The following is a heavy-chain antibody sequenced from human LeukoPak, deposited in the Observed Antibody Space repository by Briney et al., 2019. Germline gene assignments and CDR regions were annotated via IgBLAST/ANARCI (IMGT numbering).Heavy chain of an antibody. CDR3: ARDAFYGDRGLWLLDY. Sequence: SETLSLTCTVPGGSISSGSYYWSWIRQPAGKGLEWIGRTYTGRSINYNPSLKSRVTISVEGSKNQFPLTLSSVPAADTAVYYCARDAFYGDRGLWLLDYWGQGTLVTVSS. V-gene: IGHV4-61*02. D-gene: IGHD4-17*01. CDR2: TYTGRSI. J-gene: IGHJ4*02. CDR1: GGSISSGSYY.